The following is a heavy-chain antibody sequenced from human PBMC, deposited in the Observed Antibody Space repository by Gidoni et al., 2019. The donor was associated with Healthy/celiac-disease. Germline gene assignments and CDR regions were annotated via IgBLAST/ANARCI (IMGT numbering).Heavy chain of an antibody. V-gene: IGHV4-61*01. CDR1: GGSVSSGSSY. CDR2: IYYSGST. D-gene: IGHD3-10*01. Sequence: QVQLQESGPGLVKPSATLSLTCTVSGGSVSSGSSYWSWIRQPPGKGLEWIGYIYYSGSTNYNPSLKSRVTISVDTSKNQFSLKLSSVTAADTAVYYCARDTSARYYYGSGSPPTGFDPWGQGTLVTVSS. J-gene: IGHJ5*02. CDR3: ARDTSARYYYGSGSPPTGFDP.